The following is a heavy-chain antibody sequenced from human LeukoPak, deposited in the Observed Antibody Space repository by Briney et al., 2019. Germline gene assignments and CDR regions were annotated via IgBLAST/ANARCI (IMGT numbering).Heavy chain of an antibody. CDR2: INPNSGGT. J-gene: IGHJ6*03. Sequence: ASVKVSCKASGYTFTGYYMHWVRQAPGQGLEWMGWINPNSGGTNYAQKFQGRVTMTRDTSISTAYMELSRLRSDDTAVYYCARRGEMATYYYYYYMDVWGKGTTVTVSS. CDR3: ARRGEMATYYYYYYMDV. CDR1: GYTFTGYY. V-gene: IGHV1-2*02. D-gene: IGHD5-24*01.